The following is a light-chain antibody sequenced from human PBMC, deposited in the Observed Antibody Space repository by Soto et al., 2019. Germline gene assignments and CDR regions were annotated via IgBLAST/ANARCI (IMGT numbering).Light chain of an antibody. J-gene: IGLJ1*01. CDR3: AAWDDSLNGYV. Sequence: QSVLTQPPSASGTPGQRVTISCFGSSSNIGSNTVNWSQQLPGTAPKLLIYSNNQRPSGVPDRFSGSKSGTSASLAISGLQTEDQADYYCAAWDDSLNGYVFGTGTKVTVL. CDR2: SNN. CDR1: SSNIGSNT. V-gene: IGLV1-44*01.